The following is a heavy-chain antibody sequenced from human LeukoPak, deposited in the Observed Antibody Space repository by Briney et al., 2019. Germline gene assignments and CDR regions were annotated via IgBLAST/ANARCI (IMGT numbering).Heavy chain of an antibody. CDR2: ISWNSGNI. Sequence: GGSLRLSCAASGFTFDDYAMHWVRQAPGKGLEWVSGISWNSGNIGYADSVKGRFTISRDNAKNSLYLQMNSLRAEDTALYYCAKDPASSGSYYPDYWGQGTLVTVSS. J-gene: IGHJ4*02. V-gene: IGHV3-9*01. CDR1: GFTFDDYA. CDR3: AKDPASSGSYYPDY. D-gene: IGHD3-22*01.